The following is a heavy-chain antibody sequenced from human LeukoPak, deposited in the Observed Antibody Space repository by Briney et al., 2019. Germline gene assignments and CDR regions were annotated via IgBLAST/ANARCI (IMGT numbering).Heavy chain of an antibody. CDR3: ARDPRITIFGVPGIGYMDV. J-gene: IGHJ6*03. D-gene: IGHD3-3*01. Sequence: SETLSLTCTVSGGSISSYYWSWIRQPAGKGLEWIGRIYTSGSTNYNPSLKSRVTMSVDTSKNQFSLKLSSVTAADTAVYYCARDPRITIFGVPGIGYMDVWGKGTTVTVSS. CDR2: IYTSGST. CDR1: GGSISSYY. V-gene: IGHV4-4*07.